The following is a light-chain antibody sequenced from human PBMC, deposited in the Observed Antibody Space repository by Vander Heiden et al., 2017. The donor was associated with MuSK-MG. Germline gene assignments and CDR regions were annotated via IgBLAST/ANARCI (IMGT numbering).Light chain of an antibody. V-gene: IGLV1-44*01. CDR2: SNK. J-gene: IGLJ3*02. CDR3: AAWDDSLNGWV. Sequence: QSVLTQPPSASWTPGQRGPLSCSGSTSHIGSNTVNWYQQLTGTAPKLLIYSNKQRHSGVPDRFSGSKSGTSASLAISGLQSEDEADYYCAAWDDSLNGWVFGGGTKLTVL. CDR1: TSHIGSNT.